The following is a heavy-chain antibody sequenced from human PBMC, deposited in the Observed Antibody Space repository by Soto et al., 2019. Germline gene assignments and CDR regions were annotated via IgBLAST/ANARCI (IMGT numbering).Heavy chain of an antibody. CDR2: INAGVDGT. CDR3: ASQVPSVSSFDY. J-gene: IGHJ4*02. D-gene: IGHD3-10*01. V-gene: IGHV1-3*01. CDR1: GYASLSYA. Sequence: QVQLVQSGPEMMQPGASVKVSCKASGYASLSYAMHWVRQVHGQVYEWLGWINAGVDGTMYSERFQGRVRITRDTSATTLSMELNALTSQSTAVYYCASQVPSVSSFDYWGQGTLVIVSS.